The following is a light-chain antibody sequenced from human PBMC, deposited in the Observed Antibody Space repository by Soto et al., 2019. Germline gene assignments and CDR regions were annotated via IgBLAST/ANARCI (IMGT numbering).Light chain of an antibody. V-gene: IGLV1-44*01. J-gene: IGLJ1*01. CDR3: AAWDDSLNGPYV. CDR1: SSNIGSNT. CDR2: SNN. Sequence: QSALTQPPSASGTPGQRVTISCSGSSSNIGSNTVNWYQQLPGTAPKLLIYSNNQRPSGVPDRFSGSKSSTSASLAISGLQSEDEADYYCAAWDDSLNGPYVFGTGTKVTVL.